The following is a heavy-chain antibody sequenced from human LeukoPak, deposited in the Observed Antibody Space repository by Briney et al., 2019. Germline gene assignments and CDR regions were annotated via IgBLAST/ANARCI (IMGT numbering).Heavy chain of an antibody. CDR3: AKDMSPTTYYYDSSGYYYFDY. J-gene: IGHJ4*02. V-gene: IGHV3-9*01. Sequence: GGSLRLSCAASGFTFSSYAMSWVRQAPGKGLEWVSGISWNSGSIGYADSVKGRFTISRDNAKNSLYLQMNSLRAEDTALYYCAKDMSPTTYYYDSSGYYYFDYWGQGTLVTVSS. CDR1: GFTFSSYA. CDR2: ISWNSGSI. D-gene: IGHD3-22*01.